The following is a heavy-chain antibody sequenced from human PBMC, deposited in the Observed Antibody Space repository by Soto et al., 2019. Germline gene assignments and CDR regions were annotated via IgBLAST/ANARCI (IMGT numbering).Heavy chain of an antibody. CDR3: ARVVTGAYYYCMDV. CDR2: IYYSGST. J-gene: IGHJ6*02. D-gene: IGHD1-20*01. Sequence: SETLSLTCTVSGGSISSYYWSWIRQPPGKGLEWIGYIYYSGSTNYNPSLKSRVTISVDTSKNQFSLKLSSVTAADTAVYYCARVVTGAYYYCMDVLDPGTTVAVSS. V-gene: IGHV4-59*01. CDR1: GGSISSYY.